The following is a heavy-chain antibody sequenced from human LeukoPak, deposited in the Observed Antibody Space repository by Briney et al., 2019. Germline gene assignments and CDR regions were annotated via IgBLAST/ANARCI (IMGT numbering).Heavy chain of an antibody. CDR2: INPNSGGT. V-gene: IGHV1-2*02. CDR1: GYTFTGYY. CDR3: ARVGYDILTGYYPAYYYYGMDV. D-gene: IGHD3-9*01. J-gene: IGHJ6*02. Sequence: ASVKVSCKASGYTFTGYYMHWVRQAPGQGLEWMGWINPNSGGTNYAQKFQGRVTMTRDTSISTAYMELSRLRSDDTAVYNCARVGYDILTGYYPAYYYYGMDVWGQGTTVTVSS.